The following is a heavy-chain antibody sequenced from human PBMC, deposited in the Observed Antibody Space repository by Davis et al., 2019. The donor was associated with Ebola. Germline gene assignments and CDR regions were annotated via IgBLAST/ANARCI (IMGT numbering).Heavy chain of an antibody. CDR2: IKQDGSEK. CDR1: GFTFSSYW. V-gene: IGHV3-7*03. J-gene: IGHJ4*02. D-gene: IGHD6-19*01. Sequence: PGGSLRLSCAASGFTFSSYWMSWVRQAPGKGLEWVANIKQDGSEKYYVDSVKGRFTISSDNAKNSLYLQMNSLRAEDTAGYYCAREVAVAYFDYWGQGTLVTVSS. CDR3: AREVAVAYFDY.